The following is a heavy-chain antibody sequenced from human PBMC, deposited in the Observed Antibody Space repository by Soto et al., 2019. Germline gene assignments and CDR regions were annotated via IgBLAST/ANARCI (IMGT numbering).Heavy chain of an antibody. Sequence: SETLSLTCTVSGGSISTYYWSWIRQPPGKRLEWIGYIYYSGTTIYNPSLKSRVTISVDTSKNQFSLKLSSVTAADTAVYYCARRGYMNVWGEGTTVTVSS. CDR1: GGSISTYY. CDR2: IYYSGTT. J-gene: IGHJ6*03. V-gene: IGHV4-59*08. CDR3: ARRGYMNV.